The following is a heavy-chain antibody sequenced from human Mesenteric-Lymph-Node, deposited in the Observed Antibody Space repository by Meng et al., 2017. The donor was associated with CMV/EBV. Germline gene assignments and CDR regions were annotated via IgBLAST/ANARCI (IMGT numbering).Heavy chain of an antibody. CDR1: GGSFSGYY. CDR2: INHSGST. Sequence: QKWGAGLLKPSETLPLSRAVYGGSFSGYYWSWIRQPPGKGLEWIGEINHSGSTNYNPSLKSRVTISVDTSKNQFSLKLSSVTAADTAVYYCARHQRWLKSEGGFNYWGQGTLVTVSS. J-gene: IGHJ4*02. V-gene: IGHV4-34*01. CDR3: ARHQRWLKSEGGFNY. D-gene: IGHD4-23*01.